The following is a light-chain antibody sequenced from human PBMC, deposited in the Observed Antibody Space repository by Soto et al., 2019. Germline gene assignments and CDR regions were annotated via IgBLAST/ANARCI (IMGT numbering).Light chain of an antibody. J-gene: IGKJ4*01. V-gene: IGKV3-20*01. CDR3: QQYDRSPLT. CDR2: GAS. Sequence: EIVLTQSPGTLSLSLGERATLSCRASQSVSSSYLAWYQQKPGQAPRLLIYGASSRATGIPDRFSGSGSGTDFTLTISRLEPEDFAVYYCQQYDRSPLTFGGGTKVEIK. CDR1: QSVSSSY.